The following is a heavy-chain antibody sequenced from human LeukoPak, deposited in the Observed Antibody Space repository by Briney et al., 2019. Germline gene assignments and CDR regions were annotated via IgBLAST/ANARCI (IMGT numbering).Heavy chain of an antibody. CDR1: GFTFSSDS. Sequence: GGSPRLSCAASGFTFSSDSMNWGPQAPGKGPERVSAISSSSSYIYYADSMNVRFTISRENAKNSLYLQMTSLRAEDTAVYYCARVIAAADYYFDSWGQGTLVTVSS. CDR3: ARVIAAADYYFDS. J-gene: IGHJ4*02. D-gene: IGHD6-13*01. V-gene: IGHV3-21*01. CDR2: ISSSSSYI.